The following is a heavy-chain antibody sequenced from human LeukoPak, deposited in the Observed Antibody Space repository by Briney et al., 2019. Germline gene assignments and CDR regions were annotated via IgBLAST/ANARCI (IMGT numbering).Heavy chain of an antibody. CDR3: ARSDYCSSTSCYMHY. J-gene: IGHJ4*02. CDR2: INPSGGST. V-gene: IGHV1-46*01. D-gene: IGHD2-2*02. CDR1: GYTFTTYY. Sequence: ASVKVSCKASGYTFTTYYMHWVRQAPGQGLEWMGIINPSGGSTSYAQKFQGRVTMTRDTSTSTVYMELSSLRFEDTAVYCCARSDYCSSTSCYMHYWGQGTLVTVSS.